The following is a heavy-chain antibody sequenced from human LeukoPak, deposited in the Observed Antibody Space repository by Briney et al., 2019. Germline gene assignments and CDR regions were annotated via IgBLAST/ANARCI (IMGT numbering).Heavy chain of an antibody. D-gene: IGHD3-10*01. CDR1: GFTFSSYA. CDR3: AKPLVQGVIEALDY. J-gene: IGHJ4*02. Sequence: GGSLRLSCAASGFTFSSYAMSWVRQAPGKGLEWVSAISGSGGSTYYADSVKGRFTISRDNSKNTLYLQMNSLRAEDTAVYYCAKPLVQGVIEALDYWGQGTLVTVSS. CDR2: ISGSGGST. V-gene: IGHV3-23*01.